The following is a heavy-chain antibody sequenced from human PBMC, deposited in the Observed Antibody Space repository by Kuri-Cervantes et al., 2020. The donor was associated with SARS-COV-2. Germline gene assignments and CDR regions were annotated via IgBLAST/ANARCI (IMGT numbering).Heavy chain of an antibody. CDR3: ASPRPYYYDSSGYYYLSRAFDI. J-gene: IGHJ3*02. CDR1: GYTFTGYY. CDR2: INPNSGGT. D-gene: IGHD3-22*01. Sequence: ASVKVSCKASGYTFTGYYMHWVRQAPGQGLEWMGWINPNSGGTNYAQKFQGRVTMTRDTSISTAYTELSRLRSDDTAVYYCASPRPYYYDSSGYYYLSRAFDIWGQGTMVTVSS. V-gene: IGHV1-2*02.